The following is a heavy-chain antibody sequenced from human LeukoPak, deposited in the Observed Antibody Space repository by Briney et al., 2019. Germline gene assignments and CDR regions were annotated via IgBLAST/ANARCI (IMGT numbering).Heavy chain of an antibody. J-gene: IGHJ5*02. CDR1: GYSLSSGYY. CDR3: ARGYFSSWYINWFDP. D-gene: IGHD6-13*01. CDR2: IYHSGST. Sequence: SETLSLTCTVSGYSLSSGYYWGWIRQPPGKGLEWIGTIYHSGSTYYNPSLKSRVTISVDTSKNQFSLKLSSVTAADTAVYYCARGYFSSWYINWFDPWGQGTLVTVSS. V-gene: IGHV4-38-2*02.